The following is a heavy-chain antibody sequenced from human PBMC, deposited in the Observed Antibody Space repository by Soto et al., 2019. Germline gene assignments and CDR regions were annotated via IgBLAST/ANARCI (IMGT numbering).Heavy chain of an antibody. J-gene: IGHJ4*02. CDR2: ISGYNGNT. CDR1: GYTFTSYG. CDR3: ARDGIAARPTPDY. D-gene: IGHD6-6*01. V-gene: IGHV1-18*01. Sequence: QVQLVQSGAEVKKPGASVKVSCKASGYTFTSYGTNWVRQAPGQGLEWMGWISGYNGNTMYAQKFQGRVTMTTDTSTSTVYMELRSLRSDDTAFYYCARDGIAARPTPDYWGQGTLVTVSS.